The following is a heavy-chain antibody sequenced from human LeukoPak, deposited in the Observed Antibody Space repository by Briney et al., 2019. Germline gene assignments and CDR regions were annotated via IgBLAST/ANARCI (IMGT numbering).Heavy chain of an antibody. J-gene: IGHJ3*02. Sequence: SETLSVTCTVSGGSISSYYWSWIRQPPGKGLEWIGYIYYSGSTNYNPSLKSRVTISVDTSKNQVSLKLSSVTAADTAVYYCARLRPVAGYDAFDIWGHGTMGTVSS. CDR3: ARLRPVAGYDAFDI. V-gene: IGHV4-59*08. CDR2: IYYSGST. CDR1: GGSISSYY. D-gene: IGHD6-19*01.